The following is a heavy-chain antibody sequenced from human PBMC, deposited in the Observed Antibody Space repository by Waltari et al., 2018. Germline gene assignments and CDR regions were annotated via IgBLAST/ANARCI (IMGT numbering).Heavy chain of an antibody. V-gene: IGHV3-23*01. J-gene: IGHJ1*01. Sequence: EVQLLESGGGLVQPGGSLRLSCAASGFTFSSYAMSWVRQAPGKGLGWVSAISGSGGSTYYADSVKGRFTISRDNSKNTLYLQMNSLRAEDTAVYYCAKDRSASQWELLSYFQHWGQGTLVTVSS. CDR3: AKDRSASQWELLSYFQH. CDR1: GFTFSSYA. D-gene: IGHD1-26*01. CDR2: ISGSGGST.